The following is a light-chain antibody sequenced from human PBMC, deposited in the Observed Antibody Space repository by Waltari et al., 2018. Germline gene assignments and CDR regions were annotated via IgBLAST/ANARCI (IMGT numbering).Light chain of an antibody. CDR3: QQSYSTPPT. CDR2: GVS. CDR1: QAINNW. Sequence: DIQMTQSPSSVSASVGDRVTIACRASQAINNWLVWYQQKPGKPPRLLLNGVSSLASGVPSRFSGSGSGTDFTLTISSLQPEDFATYYCQQSYSTPPTFGQGTKVEIK. V-gene: IGKV1-12*01. J-gene: IGKJ1*01.